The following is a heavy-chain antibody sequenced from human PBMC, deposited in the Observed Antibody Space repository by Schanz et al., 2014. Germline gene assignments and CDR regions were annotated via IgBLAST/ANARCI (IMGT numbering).Heavy chain of an antibody. D-gene: IGHD2-21*01. Sequence: QLQMQESGPGLVKPSETLSLTCSVSGDSISSTSYYWGWIRQPPGKGLEWIGSIYYSGSTYYNASLKSRVTISVDTSKNQFSLKLNSVTAADTAVYYCARAVGGNSALEWFDPWGQGTLVTVSS. CDR2: IYYSGST. V-gene: IGHV4-39*07. CDR1: GDSISSTSYY. CDR3: ARAVGGNSALEWFDP. J-gene: IGHJ5*02.